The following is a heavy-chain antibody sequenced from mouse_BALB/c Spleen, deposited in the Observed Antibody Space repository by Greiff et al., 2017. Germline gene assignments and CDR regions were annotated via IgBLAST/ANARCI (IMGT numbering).Heavy chain of an antibody. CDR1: GFTFTDYY. Sequence: DVMLVESGGGLVQPGGSLRLSCATSGFTFTDYYMSWVRQPPGKALEWLGFIRNKANGYTTEYSASVKGRFTISRDNSQSILYLQMNTLRAEDSATYYCARGHYYGSSSFAYWGQGTLVTVSA. CDR3: ARGHYYGSSSFAY. D-gene: IGHD1-1*01. J-gene: IGHJ3*01. V-gene: IGHV7-3*02. CDR2: IRNKANGYTT.